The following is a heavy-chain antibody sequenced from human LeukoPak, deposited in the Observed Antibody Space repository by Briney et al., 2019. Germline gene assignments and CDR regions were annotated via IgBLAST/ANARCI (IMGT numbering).Heavy chain of an antibody. Sequence: ASVKVSCKASGYSFTRYGITWVRQAPGQGLEWMGWISTSNGNTYYAQKLQGRVTLTRNTSISTAYMELSSLRSEDTAVYYCARGAGYCSGTSCYDWFDPWGQGTLVTVSS. D-gene: IGHD2-2*01. V-gene: IGHV1-18*01. CDR2: ISTSNGNT. J-gene: IGHJ5*02. CDR1: GYSFTRYG. CDR3: ARGAGYCSGTSCYDWFDP.